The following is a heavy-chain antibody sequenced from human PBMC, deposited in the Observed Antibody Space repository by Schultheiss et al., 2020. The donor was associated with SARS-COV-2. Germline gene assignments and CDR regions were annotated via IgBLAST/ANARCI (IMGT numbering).Heavy chain of an antibody. CDR1: GFTFSSYG. V-gene: IGHV3-30*12. CDR3: AKVPRRTTVTRTTVVQF. D-gene: IGHD4-23*01. CDR2: ISYDGSNK. J-gene: IGHJ4*02. Sequence: GGSLRLSCAASGFTFSSYGMHWVRQASGKGLEWVAVISYDGSNKYYADSVKGRFTISRDNSKNTLYLQMNSLRAEDTAVYYCAKVPRRTTVTRTTVVQFWGQGTLVTVSS.